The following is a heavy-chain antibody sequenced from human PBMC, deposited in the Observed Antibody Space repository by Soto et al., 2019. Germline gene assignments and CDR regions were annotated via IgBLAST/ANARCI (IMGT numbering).Heavy chain of an antibody. CDR2: INPNSGGT. D-gene: IGHD3-10*01. Sequence: ASVKVSCKASGYTLTGYYMHWVRQAPGQGLEWMGWINPNSGGTNYAQKFQGRVTMTRDTSISTAYMELSRLRSDDTAVYYCARDLKGYGSAFDIWGQGTMVTVSS. CDR3: ARDLKGYGSAFDI. V-gene: IGHV1-2*02. CDR1: GYTLTGYY. J-gene: IGHJ3*02.